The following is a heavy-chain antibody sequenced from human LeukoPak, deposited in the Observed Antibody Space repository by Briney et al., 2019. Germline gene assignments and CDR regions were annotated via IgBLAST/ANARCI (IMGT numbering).Heavy chain of an antibody. Sequence: GGSLRLSCAASGFTFSTYSMNWVRQAPGKVLEWVSSISSGSLYIYYADSVKGRFTISRDNAKNSLYLQMNSLRVEDTSVYYCATGSGNFDYWGQGTLVTVSS. CDR1: GFTFSTYS. CDR3: ATGSGNFDY. J-gene: IGHJ4*02. V-gene: IGHV3-21*01. D-gene: IGHD3-10*01. CDR2: ISSGSLYI.